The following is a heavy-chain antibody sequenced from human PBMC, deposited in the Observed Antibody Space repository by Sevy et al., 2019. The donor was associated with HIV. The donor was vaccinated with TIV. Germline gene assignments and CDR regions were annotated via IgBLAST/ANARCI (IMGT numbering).Heavy chain of an antibody. V-gene: IGHV3-13*01. D-gene: IGHD6-13*01. CDR3: ARETAADAFDV. J-gene: IGHJ3*01. CDR2: IGLSGDT. CDR1: AFTFSSYD. Sequence: GGSLRLSCAATAFTFSSYDMHWVRHVAGKGLEWVSSIGLSGDTYFAGSVKGRFTISRDNVKNYLYLQMSGLRAVDTAVYYGARETAADAFDVWGQGTFVTVSS.